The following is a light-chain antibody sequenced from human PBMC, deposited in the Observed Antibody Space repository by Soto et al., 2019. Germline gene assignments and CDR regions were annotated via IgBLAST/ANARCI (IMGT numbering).Light chain of an antibody. Sequence: DIQLTQSPSTLSASVGDRVTITCRASQSISSWLAWYQQKPGKAPKLLIYKASSLESGVPSRFSGSGSGTEFTLTISSLQPDDFATYYCQQYNSYSSDRTWTFGQGTKVEIK. J-gene: IGKJ1*01. CDR1: QSISSW. CDR3: QQYNSYSSDRTWT. V-gene: IGKV1-5*03. CDR2: KAS.